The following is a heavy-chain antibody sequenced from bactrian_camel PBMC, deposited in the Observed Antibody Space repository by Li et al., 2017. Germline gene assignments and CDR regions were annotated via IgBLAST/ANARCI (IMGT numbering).Heavy chain of an antibody. CDR2: MSSRGGAT. Sequence: QLVESGGGSVQAGGSLRLSCAASGFTFSLHWMSWVRQAPGKGLGWLATMSSRGGATEYADSVKGRFTISRDNDKNTLYLQLNDLKSEDTAMYYCAKGDARLPTGNKRGQGTQVTVS. CDR1: GFTFSLHW. V-gene: IGHV3S1*01. CDR3: AKGDARLPTGNK. D-gene: IGHD6*01. J-gene: IGHJ4*01.